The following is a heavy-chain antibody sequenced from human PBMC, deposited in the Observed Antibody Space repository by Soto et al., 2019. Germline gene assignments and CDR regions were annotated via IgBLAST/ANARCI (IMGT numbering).Heavy chain of an antibody. V-gene: IGHV4-34*01. J-gene: IGHJ3*01. Sequence: PSETLSLTCAVYGGSFSGYYWSWIRQPPGKGLEWIGEINHSGSTNYNPSLKSRVTISVDTSKNQFSLNMDSLRPEDTAVYHCVKGDLDTAVVNSPDALDFWGPGTMVTVSS. CDR1: GGSFSGYY. CDR2: INHSGST. CDR3: VKGDLDTAVVNSPDALDF. D-gene: IGHD5-18*01.